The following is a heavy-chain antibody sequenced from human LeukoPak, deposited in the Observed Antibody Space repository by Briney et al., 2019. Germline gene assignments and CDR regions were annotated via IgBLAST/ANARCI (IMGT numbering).Heavy chain of an antibody. D-gene: IGHD1-26*01. CDR1: GFSFDNAW. CDR2: IKRKTDGGTT. CDR3: TTESKLGGQFYY. V-gene: IGHV3-15*01. Sequence: GGSLRLSCAASGFSFDNAWMNWARQAPGKGLEWVGRIKRKTDGGTTDYATPVKGRFTISRDDSKNTLYLQMDSLKTEDTAMYYCTTESKLGGQFYYWGQGTLVTVSS. J-gene: IGHJ4*02.